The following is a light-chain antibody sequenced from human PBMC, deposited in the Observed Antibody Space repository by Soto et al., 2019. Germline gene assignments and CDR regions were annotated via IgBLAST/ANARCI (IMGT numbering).Light chain of an antibody. CDR1: SSNIGSAT. CDR3: AAWDVSLNGVV. V-gene: IGLV1-44*01. CDR2: SNN. J-gene: IGLJ2*01. Sequence: QSVLTQPPSASGTPGQRVTISCSGSSSNIGSATVNWYQHLPRTAPKLLIYSNNQRPSGVPDRFSGSKSGTSASLAISGLQSEDEADYYCAAWDVSLNGVVFGGGTKLTVL.